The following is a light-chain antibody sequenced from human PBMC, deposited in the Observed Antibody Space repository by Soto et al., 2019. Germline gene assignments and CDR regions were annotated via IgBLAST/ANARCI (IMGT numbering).Light chain of an antibody. Sequence: QSALTQPPSASGSPGQSVAISCTGTSSDIGGYNFVSWYQQHPGKAPKLMIYDVTKRPSGVPDRFSGSKSGNTATLIVSGLQAEDEADYHCSSHGGSNNPYVFGPGTKLTVL. CDR1: SSDIGGYNF. V-gene: IGLV2-8*01. CDR2: DVT. CDR3: SSHGGSNNPYV. J-gene: IGLJ1*01.